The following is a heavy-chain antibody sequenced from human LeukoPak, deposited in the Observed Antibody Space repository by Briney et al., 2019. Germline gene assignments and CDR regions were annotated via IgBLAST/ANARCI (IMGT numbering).Heavy chain of an antibody. CDR2: IKEDESEK. CDR3: ARGVYAFDI. Sequence: GGSLRLSCAASGFTLSNYWMTWVRQAPGKGLEWVANIKEDESEKYYVDSVKGRCTISRDNAKNSLYLQMNSLRAEDTAAYYCARGVYAFDIWGQGTMITVSS. J-gene: IGHJ3*02. CDR1: GFTLSNYW. D-gene: IGHD6-13*01. V-gene: IGHV3-7*01.